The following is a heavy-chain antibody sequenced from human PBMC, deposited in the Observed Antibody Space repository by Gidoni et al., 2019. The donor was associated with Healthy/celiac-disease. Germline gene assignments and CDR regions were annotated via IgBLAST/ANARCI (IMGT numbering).Heavy chain of an antibody. V-gene: IGHV1-18*01. J-gene: IGHJ4*02. CDR3: AGSPDYDFWSGYVDY. CDR2: ISAYNVNT. CDR1: GYTFTSSG. D-gene: IGHD3-3*01. Sequence: QVQLVQSVAEVKNPRASVKVSCTASGYTFTSSGISGVRQAPGQGLEWMGWISAYNVNTNYAQKLQGRVTMTTNTSTSTAYMGLMSLRSDDTAVYYCAGSPDYDFWSGYVDYWGQGTLVTVSS.